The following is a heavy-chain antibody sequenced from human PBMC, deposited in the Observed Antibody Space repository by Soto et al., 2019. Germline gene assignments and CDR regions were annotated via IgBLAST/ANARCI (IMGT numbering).Heavy chain of an antibody. J-gene: IGHJ4*02. Sequence: PSETLSLTCTVSGGSISSSSYYWGWIRQPPGKGLEWIGSIYYSGNTYYSPSLKSRVSMSVDTSKNQFSLKLNSVSAADTSMYYCARVYGSGSYYFDYWGQGALVTVSS. CDR3: ARVYGSGSYYFDY. V-gene: IGHV4-39*01. D-gene: IGHD3-10*01. CDR1: GGSISSSSYY. CDR2: IYYSGNT.